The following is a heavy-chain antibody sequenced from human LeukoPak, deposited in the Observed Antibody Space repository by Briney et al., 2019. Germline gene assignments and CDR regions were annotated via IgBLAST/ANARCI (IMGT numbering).Heavy chain of an antibody. D-gene: IGHD2-2*01. CDR2: IYYSGST. Sequence: SQTLSLTCTVSGGSISSGGYYWSWIRQHPGKGLEWIGYIYYSGSTYYNPSLKSRVTISVDTSKNQFSLKLSSVTAADTAVYYCARDIVVVPAATKPSYYYYGMDVWGQGTTVTVSS. J-gene: IGHJ6*02. V-gene: IGHV4-31*03. CDR1: GGSISSGGYY. CDR3: ARDIVVVPAATKPSYYYYGMDV.